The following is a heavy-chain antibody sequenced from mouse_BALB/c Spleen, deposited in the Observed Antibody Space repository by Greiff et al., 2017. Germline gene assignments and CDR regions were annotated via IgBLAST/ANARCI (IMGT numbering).Heavy chain of an antibody. CDR2: ISSGGST. CDR1: GFTFSSYA. CDR3: ARGKGLLWGMDY. Sequence: EVQLMESGGGLVKPGGSLKLSCAASGFTFSSYAMSWVRQTPEKRLEWVASISSGGSTYYPDSVKGRFTISRDNARNILYLQMSSLRSEDTAMYYCARGKGLLWGMDYWGQGTSVTVSS. J-gene: IGHJ4*01. D-gene: IGHD2-10*01. V-gene: IGHV5-6-5*01.